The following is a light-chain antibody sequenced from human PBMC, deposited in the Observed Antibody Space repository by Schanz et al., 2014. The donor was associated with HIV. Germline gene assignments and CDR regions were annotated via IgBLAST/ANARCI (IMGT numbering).Light chain of an antibody. V-gene: IGLV1-40*01. CDR3: CSYTSSSTLV. J-gene: IGLJ2*01. CDR2: GNN. CDR1: SSNIGAGYD. Sequence: QSVLTQPPSVSGAPGQRVTISCAGSSSNIGAGYDVHWYHHLPGSAPKLLISGNNNRPSGVPDRFSGSKSGNTASLTISGLQAEDEADYYCCSYTSSSTLVFGGGTKLTVL.